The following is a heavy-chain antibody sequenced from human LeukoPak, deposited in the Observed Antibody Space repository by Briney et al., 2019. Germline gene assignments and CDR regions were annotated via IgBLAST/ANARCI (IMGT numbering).Heavy chain of an antibody. Sequence: PGGSLRLSCAASGFTFSSYAMNWVRQAPGKGLEWVSYISSSSNTIHYADSVKGRFTISRDNAKNSLYLQMNSLRAEDTALYYCARDHRPGYSYGSPGYWGQGTLVTVSS. CDR2: ISSSSNTI. J-gene: IGHJ4*02. D-gene: IGHD5-18*01. V-gene: IGHV3-48*04. CDR3: ARDHRPGYSYGSPGY. CDR1: GFTFSSYA.